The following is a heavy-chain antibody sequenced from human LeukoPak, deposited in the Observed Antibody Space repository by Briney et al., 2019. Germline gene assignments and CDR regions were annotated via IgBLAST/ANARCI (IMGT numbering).Heavy chain of an antibody. CDR1: GFTFSSYG. CDR2: ISGSGGST. V-gene: IGHV3-23*01. Sequence: GGTLRLSCAASGFTFSSYGMSWVRQAPGKGLEWVSAISGSGGSTYYADSAKGRFTISRDNSKNTLYLQMNSLRAEDTAVYYCARDGVDIAMGTADYWGQGTLVTVSS. CDR3: ARDGVDIAMGTADY. J-gene: IGHJ4*02. D-gene: IGHD5-18*01.